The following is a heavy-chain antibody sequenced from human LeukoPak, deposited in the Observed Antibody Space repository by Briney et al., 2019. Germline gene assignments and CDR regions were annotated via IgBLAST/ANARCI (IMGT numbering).Heavy chain of an antibody. CDR3: FTVYDSLAN. CDR1: GFPFTNAW. J-gene: IGHJ4*02. V-gene: IGHV3-15*01. D-gene: IGHD5/OR15-5a*01. CDR2: IKSRPSGGTT. Sequence: PGGSLRLSCAASGFPFTNAWMDWARQAPGKGLEWVGRIKSRPSGGTTDFAVPVQGRFTISRDDSKNTMYLHMNSLKTEDTAVYYCFTVYDSLANWGRGILVTVSS.